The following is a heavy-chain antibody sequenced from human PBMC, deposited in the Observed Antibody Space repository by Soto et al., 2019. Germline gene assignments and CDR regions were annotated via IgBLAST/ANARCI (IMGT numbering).Heavy chain of an antibody. CDR2: ISWNSGSI. V-gene: IGHV3-9*01. CDR1: GFTFDDYA. D-gene: IGHD4-17*01. Sequence: EVQLVESGGGLVQPGRSLRLSCAASGFTFDDYAMHWVRQAPGKGLEWVSGISWNSGSIGYADSVKGRFTISRDNAKNSLYLQMNSLRAEDTALYYCAKDMGDDYGDQRYFDLWGRGTLVTVSS. CDR3: AKDMGDDYGDQRYFDL. J-gene: IGHJ2*01.